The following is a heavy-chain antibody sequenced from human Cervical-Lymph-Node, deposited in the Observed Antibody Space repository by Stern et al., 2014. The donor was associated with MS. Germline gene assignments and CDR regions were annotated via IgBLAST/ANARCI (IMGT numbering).Heavy chain of an antibody. J-gene: IGHJ4*02. CDR1: GFSLSTSGVG. Sequence: EESGPTLVKPTQTLTLTCTFSGFSLSTSGVGVGWIRQPPGKALEWLALIYWDDDKRYSPSLESRLTLTKETSKNLVFLTMTNMDPVDTATYFCAHLTTATALDYWGQGTLVTVSS. D-gene: IGHD1-1*01. CDR2: IYWDDDK. CDR3: AHLTTATALDY. V-gene: IGHV2-5*02.